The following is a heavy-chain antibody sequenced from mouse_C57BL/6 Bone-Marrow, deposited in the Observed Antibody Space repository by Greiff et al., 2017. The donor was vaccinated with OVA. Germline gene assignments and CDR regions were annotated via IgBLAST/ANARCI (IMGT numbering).Heavy chain of an antibody. CDR3: ARVVANYYAMDY. J-gene: IGHJ4*01. CDR1: GYTFSDYG. V-gene: IGHV5-17*01. CDR2: ISSGSSTI. Sequence: EVKLVESGGGLVKPGGSLKLSCAASGYTFSDYGMHWVRQAPEKGLEWVAYISSGSSTIYYAETVKGRFTFTRDNAKNTLFMQMTSLMSEDTAMYYCARVVANYYAMDYWGQGTSVTGSS. D-gene: IGHD1-1*01.